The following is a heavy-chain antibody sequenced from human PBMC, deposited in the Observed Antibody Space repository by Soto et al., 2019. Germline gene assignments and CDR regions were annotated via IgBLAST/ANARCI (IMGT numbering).Heavy chain of an antibody. Sequence: ASVKFSFKASGYTFTSYYMHWVRQAPGQGLDCIGIINPSGGSTSYAQKFQGRVTMTRDTSTSTVYMELSSLRSEDTAVYYCAKDYNSRWAGPYLDYWGQGTLVTVAA. J-gene: IGHJ4*02. CDR1: GYTFTSYY. D-gene: IGHD3-22*01. CDR3: AKDYNSRWAGPYLDY. CDR2: INPSGGST. V-gene: IGHV1-46*01.